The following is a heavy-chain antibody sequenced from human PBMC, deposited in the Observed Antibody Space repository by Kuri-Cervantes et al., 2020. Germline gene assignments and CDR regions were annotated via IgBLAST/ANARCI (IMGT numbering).Heavy chain of an antibody. CDR1: GFTFDDYA. CDR2: ISWNSGSI. CDR3: AREGEVGVAHFDY. J-gene: IGHJ4*02. Sequence: GGSLRLSCAASGFTFDDYAMHWVRQAPGKGLEWVSGISWNSGSIGYADSVKGRFTISRDNAKNTLYLQMNSLRAEYTAVYYCAREGEVGVAHFDYWGQGTLVTVSS. D-gene: IGHD1-26*01. V-gene: IGHV3-9*01.